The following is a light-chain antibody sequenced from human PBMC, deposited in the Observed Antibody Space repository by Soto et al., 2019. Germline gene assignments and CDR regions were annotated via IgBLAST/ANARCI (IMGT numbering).Light chain of an antibody. J-gene: IGKJ2*01. V-gene: IGKV4-1*01. CDR3: QQYYSTWYT. Sequence: DIVMTQSPDSLAVSLGERATINCKSSQSVLYSSNNKNYLAWYQQKPGQPPKLLIYWASTRESGVPDRFSGSGSGTYFTLTISSLQAEDVAVYYCQQYYSTWYTFGQGTKLEIK. CDR2: WAS. CDR1: QSVLYSSNNKNY.